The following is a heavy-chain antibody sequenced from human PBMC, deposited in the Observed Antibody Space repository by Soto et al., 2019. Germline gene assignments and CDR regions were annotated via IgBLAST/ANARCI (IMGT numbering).Heavy chain of an antibody. J-gene: IGHJ6*03. D-gene: IGHD2-2*01. CDR1: GFTFSSYA. CDR3: AKGYCSSTSCRRDTYDYYYYMDV. CDR2: ISGSGGST. V-gene: IGHV3-23*01. Sequence: GGSLRLSCAASGFTFSSYAMSWVRQAPGKGLEWVSAISGSGGSTYYADSVKGRFTISRDNSKNTLYLQMNSLRAEDTAVYYCAKGYCSSTSCRRDTYDYYYYMDVWGKGTTVTVSS.